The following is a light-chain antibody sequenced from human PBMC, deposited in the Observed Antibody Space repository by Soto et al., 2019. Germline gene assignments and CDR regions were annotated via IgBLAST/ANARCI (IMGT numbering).Light chain of an antibody. CDR2: DVS. J-gene: IGLJ1*01. CDR1: SRDVGAYNY. CDR3: SSYTSATTYV. V-gene: IGLV2-14*01. Sequence: QSALTQPGSVSGSPGQSITISCTGTSRDVGAYNYDSWYQQYPGEAPKVIIYDVSHRPAGVSNRFSGSKSGNTASLTISGLQTQDEADYYCSSYTSATTYVFGTGTKLTVL.